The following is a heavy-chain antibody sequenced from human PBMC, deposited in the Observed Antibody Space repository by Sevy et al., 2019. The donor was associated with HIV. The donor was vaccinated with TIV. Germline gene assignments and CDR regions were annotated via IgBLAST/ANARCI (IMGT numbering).Heavy chain of an antibody. CDR3: VRGPNCGVGGCQQISPYCLDV. J-gene: IGHJ6*03. Sequence: GGSLRLSCAASGFAFSDHYVDWVRQAPGKGLEWVGRIRNRPNRYTTEYAASVEGRFTIPRNNSRHSPYLQMNSLKTEDSAVYYCVRGPNCGVGGCQQISPYCLDVWGIGATVTVSS. D-gene: IGHD2-21*01. V-gene: IGHV3-72*01. CDR2: IRNRPNRYTT. CDR1: GFAFSDHY.